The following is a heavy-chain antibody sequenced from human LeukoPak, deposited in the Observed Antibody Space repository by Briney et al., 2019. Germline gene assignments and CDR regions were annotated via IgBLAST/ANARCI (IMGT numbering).Heavy chain of an antibody. J-gene: IGHJ3*02. CDR2: INIDGRSL. V-gene: IGHV3-74*01. CDR3: ARDDLRHSDYDDTRDAFDI. Sequence: GGSLRLSCAASGFTFSNYWMHRVRQAPGKGLVWVSRINIDGRSLNYADSVKGRFTISRDNAKKTLYLQMNSLRAEDTAVYYCARDDLRHSDYDDTRDAFDIWGQGTMVTVSS. D-gene: IGHD3-22*01. CDR1: GFTFSNYW.